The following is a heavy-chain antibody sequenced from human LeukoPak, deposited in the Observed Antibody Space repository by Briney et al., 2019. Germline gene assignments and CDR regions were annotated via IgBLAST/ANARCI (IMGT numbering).Heavy chain of an antibody. D-gene: IGHD6-19*01. Sequence: ASVKVSCKASGYTFTSYGISWVRQAPGQGLEWMGWISAYNGNTNYAQKLQGRVTMTTDTSTSTAYMELRSLRSDDTAVYYCARDEFSSGWTISSYWGQGTLVTVSS. J-gene: IGHJ4*02. CDR3: ARDEFSSGWTISSY. CDR1: GYTFTSYG. CDR2: ISAYNGNT. V-gene: IGHV1-18*01.